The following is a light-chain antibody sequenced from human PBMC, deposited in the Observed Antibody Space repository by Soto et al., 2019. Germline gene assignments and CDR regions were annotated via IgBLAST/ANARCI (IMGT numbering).Light chain of an antibody. J-gene: IGLJ1*01. CDR3: SSYVGTNSYV. CDR2: EVY. V-gene: IGLV2-8*01. CDR1: SSDVGGYNY. Sequence: QSALTQPPSASGSPGQSVTISCTGTSSDVGGYNYVSWYQHHPGKAPKLIIYEVYKRPSGVPDRFSGSKSGNTAALTVSGLQAEDEADYYCSSYVGTNSYVCGTGTKVTGL.